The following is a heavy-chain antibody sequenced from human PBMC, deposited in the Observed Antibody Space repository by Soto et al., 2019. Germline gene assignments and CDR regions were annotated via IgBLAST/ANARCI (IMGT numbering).Heavy chain of an antibody. D-gene: IGHD3-10*02. CDR1: GGTFSSYT. Sequence: QVQLVQSGAEVKKPGSLVKVSCKASGGTFSSYTISWVRQAPGQGLEWMGKIIPILGTANYAQKFQGRVTITADKSTSTAYMEMSSLRSEDTAVYYCARDFHYDLSGEANHWGQGTLVTVSS. J-gene: IGHJ5*02. V-gene: IGHV1-69*08. CDR3: ARDFHYDLSGEANH. CDR2: IIPILGTA.